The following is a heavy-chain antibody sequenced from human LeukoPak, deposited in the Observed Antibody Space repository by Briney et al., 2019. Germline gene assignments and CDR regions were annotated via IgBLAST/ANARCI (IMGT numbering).Heavy chain of an antibody. Sequence: GASVKVSCKASGYTFTTYGISWVRQAPGQGLEWMGWISAYYGNTNYAQKLQGRVTMTTDTSTSTAYMELRSLRSDDTAVYYCARDGVQGIVVVPAAREEWFDPWGQGTLVTVSS. CDR1: GYTFTTYG. V-gene: IGHV1-18*01. D-gene: IGHD2-2*01. CDR2: ISAYYGNT. CDR3: ARDGVQGIVVVPAAREEWFDP. J-gene: IGHJ5*02.